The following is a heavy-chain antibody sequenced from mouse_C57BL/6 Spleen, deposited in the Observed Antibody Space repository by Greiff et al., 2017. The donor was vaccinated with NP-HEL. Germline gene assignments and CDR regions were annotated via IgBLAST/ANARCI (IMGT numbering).Heavy chain of an antibody. Sequence: QVQLQQPGAELVRPGSSVKLSCKASGYTFTSYWMDWVKQRPGQGLEWIGNIYPSDSETHYNQKFKDKATLTVDKSSSTAYMQLSSLTSEDSAVYYCARRGYGSSYDLYYYAMDYWGQGTSVTVSS. CDR1: GYTFTSYW. V-gene: IGHV1-61*01. J-gene: IGHJ4*01. D-gene: IGHD1-1*01. CDR2: IYPSDSET. CDR3: ARRGYGSSYDLYYYAMDY.